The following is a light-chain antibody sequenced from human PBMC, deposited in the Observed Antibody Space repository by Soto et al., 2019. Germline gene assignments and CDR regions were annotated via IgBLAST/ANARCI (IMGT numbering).Light chain of an antibody. J-gene: IGKJ1*01. CDR3: LHYGSYSEA. Sequence: SQMTQSPSTLSGSVGDRVTITCRASQTISSWLAWYQQKPGKAPKLLIYKASTLKSGVPSRFSGSGSGTEFYRTVGSLQPDEFAPYYCLHYGSYSEAFGHGTKVELK. CDR1: QTISSW. V-gene: IGKV1-5*03. CDR2: KAS.